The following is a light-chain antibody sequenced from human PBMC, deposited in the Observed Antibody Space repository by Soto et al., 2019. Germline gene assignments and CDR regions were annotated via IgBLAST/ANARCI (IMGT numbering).Light chain of an antibody. J-gene: IGLJ1*01. CDR2: GNT. V-gene: IGLV1-40*01. CDR3: QSYDSSLSHYV. CDR1: SSNIGAGYD. Sequence: QSVLTQPPSVSGAPGQRVTISCTGSSSNIGAGYDVHWYQQRPTTAPKLLIYGNTNRPSGVPDRFSGSKSGTSPSLAITGLQAEDEADYYCQSYDSSLSHYVFGTGTKVTVL.